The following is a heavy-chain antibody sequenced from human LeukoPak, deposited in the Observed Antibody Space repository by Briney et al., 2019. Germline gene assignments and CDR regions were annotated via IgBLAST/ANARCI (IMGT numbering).Heavy chain of an antibody. CDR1: GGSISSSSYY. Sequence: NPSEPLSLTCTVSGGSISSSSYYWGWVRQPPGKGLEWTGSIYYSGSTSYKPSLKSRLTISLDTSKNQFSLKLSSVTAADTAVYYCVRQRAYYYDSSGYLKNPFDYWGQGTLVTVSS. J-gene: IGHJ4*02. D-gene: IGHD3-22*01. CDR3: VRQRAYYYDSSGYLKNPFDY. V-gene: IGHV4-39*01. CDR2: IYYSGST.